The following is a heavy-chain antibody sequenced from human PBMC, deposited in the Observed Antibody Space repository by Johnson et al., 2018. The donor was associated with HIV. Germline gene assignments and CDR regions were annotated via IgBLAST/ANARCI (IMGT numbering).Heavy chain of an antibody. V-gene: IGHV3-23*04. CDR3: AKGVRGSSCYDAFDI. D-gene: IGHD6-6*01. Sequence: VHLVESGGGLVQPGRSLRLSCAASGFTFSDCAMSWVRQGPGKGLEWVSAITVSGDNTYYADSEKGRFTISRDNSKNTLYLQMSSLRADDTAVYYCAKGVRGSSCYDAFDIWGQGTMVTVS. CDR2: ITVSGDNT. J-gene: IGHJ3*02. CDR1: GFTFSDCA.